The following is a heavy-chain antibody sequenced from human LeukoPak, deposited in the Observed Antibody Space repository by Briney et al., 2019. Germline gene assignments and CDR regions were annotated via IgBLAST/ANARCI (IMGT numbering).Heavy chain of an antibody. V-gene: IGHV4-59*08. Sequence: SETLSLTCTVSGGSISSYYWSWIRQPPGKGLEWIGYIYYSGSTNYNPSLKSRVTISVETSKNQFSLKLSSVTAADTAVYYCARHEEQQYYYGSGSYYWFDPWGQGTLVTVSS. J-gene: IGHJ5*02. CDR1: GGSISSYY. CDR3: ARHEEQQYYYGSGSYYWFDP. CDR2: IYYSGST. D-gene: IGHD3-10*01.